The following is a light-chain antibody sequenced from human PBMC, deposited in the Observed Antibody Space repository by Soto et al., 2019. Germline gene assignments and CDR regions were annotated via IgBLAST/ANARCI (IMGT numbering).Light chain of an antibody. Sequence: EIVLTQSPGTLSVSPGERATLSCRASQTISSNQLAWYQQKPGQAPSLLIYGTSSRATGIPDRFSGSGSGTAFTLTISRLEPEDSAIYYCQQYVSWTFGQATKVEIK. V-gene: IGKV3-20*01. J-gene: IGKJ1*01. CDR1: QTISSNQ. CDR2: GTS. CDR3: QQYVSWT.